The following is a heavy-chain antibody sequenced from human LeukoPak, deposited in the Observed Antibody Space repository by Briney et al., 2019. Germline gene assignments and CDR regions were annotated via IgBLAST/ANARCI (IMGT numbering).Heavy chain of an antibody. CDR2: IRKKPNSYTT. V-gene: IGHV3-72*01. D-gene: IGHD1-20*01. J-gene: IGHJ3*01. CDR1: GFTLSDHF. CDR3: ARVSAITGATDALDF. Sequence: PGGSLRLSCAASGFTLSDHFIDWVQQAPGKGLEWVGRIRKKPNSYTTEYAASVKGRFTFSRDDSKNSLYLQMNSLETEDTAVYYCARVSAITGATDALDFWGQGTMVTVSS.